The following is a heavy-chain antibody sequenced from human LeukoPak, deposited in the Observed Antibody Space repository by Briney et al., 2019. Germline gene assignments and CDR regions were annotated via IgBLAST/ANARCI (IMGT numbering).Heavy chain of an antibody. CDR2: INPSGGST. Sequence: ASVKVSCKASGYTFTSYYMHWVRQAPGQGLEWMGIINPSGGSTSYAQKFQGRVTMTRDTSTSTVYMELSRLRSDDTAVYYCARVVDTAMVMDYWGQGTLVTVSS. V-gene: IGHV1-46*01. CDR1: GYTFTSYY. CDR3: ARVVDTAMVMDY. D-gene: IGHD5-18*01. J-gene: IGHJ4*02.